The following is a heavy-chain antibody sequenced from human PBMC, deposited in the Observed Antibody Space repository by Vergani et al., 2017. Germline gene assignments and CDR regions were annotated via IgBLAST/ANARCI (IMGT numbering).Heavy chain of an antibody. CDR3: ARPFYDILTGYQNYFDY. D-gene: IGHD3-9*01. CDR1: GYTFTSYG. J-gene: IGHJ4*02. V-gene: IGHV1-18*01. CDR2: ISAYNGNT. Sequence: QVQLVQSGAEMKKPGASVKVSCKASGYTFTSYGISWVRQAPGQGLEWMGWISAYNGNTNYAQKLQGRVTMTTDTSTSTAYMELSSLRSEDTAVYYCARPFYDILTGYQNYFDYWGQGTLVTVSS.